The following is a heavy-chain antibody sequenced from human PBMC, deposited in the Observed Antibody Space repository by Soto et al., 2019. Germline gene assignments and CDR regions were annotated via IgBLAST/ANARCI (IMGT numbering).Heavy chain of an antibody. J-gene: IGHJ4*02. Sequence: GGSLRLSCAASGFTFSNYAMSWVRQAPGKGLEWVSGISDSGSSTYYADSVKGRFTSSRDNSKNTLYLQMNSLRDEDTAVYYCAREVHDSSGYETPLDYWGQGTLVTLSP. CDR3: AREVHDSSGYETPLDY. CDR2: ISDSGSST. CDR1: GFTFSNYA. D-gene: IGHD3-22*01. V-gene: IGHV3-23*01.